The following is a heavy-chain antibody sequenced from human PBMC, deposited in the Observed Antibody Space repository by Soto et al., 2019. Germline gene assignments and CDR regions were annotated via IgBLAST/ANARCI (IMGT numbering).Heavy chain of an antibody. CDR3: ARDLRGYSRYDYLDY. Sequence: LSLTCTVSGGSISSGGYYWSWIRQHPGKGLEWVGYSYYTGSSYYNPSLKSRVTISVDASKNQLSLRLASVTAADTAVYYCARDLRGYSRYDYLDYWGQGIPVTVSS. CDR1: GGSISSGGYY. J-gene: IGHJ4*02. V-gene: IGHV4-31*02. D-gene: IGHD5-12*01. CDR2: SYYTGSS.